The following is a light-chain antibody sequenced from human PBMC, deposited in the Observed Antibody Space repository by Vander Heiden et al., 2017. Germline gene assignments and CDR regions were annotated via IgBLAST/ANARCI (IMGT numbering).Light chain of an antibody. CDR3: LQDYNYPRT. J-gene: IGKJ1*01. V-gene: IGKV1-6*01. CDR2: AAS. Sequence: AIQMTQSPSSLSASVGDRVTITCWASQGIRNDLGWYQQKPGKAPKLLIYAASSLQSGVPSRFGGSGSGTDFTLTISSLQPEDFATYYCLQDYNYPRTFGQGTKVEIK. CDR1: QGIRND.